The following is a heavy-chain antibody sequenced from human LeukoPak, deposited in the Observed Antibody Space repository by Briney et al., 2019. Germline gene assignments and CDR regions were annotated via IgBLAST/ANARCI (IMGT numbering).Heavy chain of an antibody. CDR1: GFTFSSYA. J-gene: IGHJ4*02. V-gene: IGHV3-23*01. D-gene: IGHD2-2*01. CDR3: AKGCASTSCSNFDY. Sequence: PGGSLRLSCAASGFTFSSYAMSWVRQAPGKGLEWVSAISGSGGTTYYADSVKGRFTISRDNSKNTLYLEMNSLRAEDTAVYYCAKGCASTSCSNFDYCGQGTLVTVSS. CDR2: ISGSGGTT.